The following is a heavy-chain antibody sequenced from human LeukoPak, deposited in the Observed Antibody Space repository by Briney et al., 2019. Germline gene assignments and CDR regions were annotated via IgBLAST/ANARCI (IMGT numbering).Heavy chain of an antibody. J-gene: IGHJ4*02. V-gene: IGHV3-30*04. Sequence: GSLRLSCAATRFVFSGHAMHWVRQAPGKGLEWVAVISYDGNEQYYADSVKGRFSVSRDDSGSTMYLQMNSLRTEDTATYYCARDGTIYGILPHLDYWGQGTLVTVAP. CDR3: ARDGTIYGILPHLDY. CDR2: ISYDGNEQ. D-gene: IGHD3-3*01. CDR1: RFVFSGHA.